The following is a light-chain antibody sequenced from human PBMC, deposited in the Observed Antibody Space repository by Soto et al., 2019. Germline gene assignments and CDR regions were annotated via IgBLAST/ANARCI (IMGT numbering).Light chain of an antibody. Sequence: EIVLTQSPGTLSLSPGERASLSCRASQSVRSTSLAWYQQKPGQAPRLLIYGASTRATGIPDRFSGSGSGTDFTLTISSLQSEDFAVYYCQQYNNWPGLTFGGGTKVDIK. CDR1: QSVRSTS. J-gene: IGKJ4*01. CDR2: GAS. CDR3: QQYNNWPGLT. V-gene: IGKV3-20*01.